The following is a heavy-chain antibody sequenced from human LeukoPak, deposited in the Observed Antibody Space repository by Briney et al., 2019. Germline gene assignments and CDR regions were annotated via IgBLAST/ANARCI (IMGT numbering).Heavy chain of an antibody. CDR2: IYTSGST. CDR1: GGSISSGSYY. CDR3: ARSAYGSGSYKRYYYYYMDV. D-gene: IGHD3-10*01. V-gene: IGHV4-61*02. J-gene: IGHJ6*03. Sequence: PSETLSLTCTVSGGSISSGSYYWSWIRQPAGKGLEWIGRIYTSGSTNYNPSLKSRVTISVDTSKNQFSLKLSSVTAADTAVYYCARSAYGSGSYKRYYYYYMDVWGKGTTVTISS.